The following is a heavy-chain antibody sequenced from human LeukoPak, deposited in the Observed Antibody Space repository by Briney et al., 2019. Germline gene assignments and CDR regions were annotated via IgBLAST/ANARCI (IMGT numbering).Heavy chain of an antibody. CDR3: AKKKTDYSYPSSFDY. CDR1: GFTFNSYW. CDR2: IKQDGSEK. V-gene: IGHV3-7*01. J-gene: IGHJ4*02. Sequence: GGSLRLSCAASGFTFNSYWMSWVRQAQGKGLEWVANIKQDGSEKHYVDSVKGRFTISRDNAKNSLFLQMNSLRAEDTAVYYCAKKKTDYSYPSSFDYWGQGALVTVSS. D-gene: IGHD4-11*01.